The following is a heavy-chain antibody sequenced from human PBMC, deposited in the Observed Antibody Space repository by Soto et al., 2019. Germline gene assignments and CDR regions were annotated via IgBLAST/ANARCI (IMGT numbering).Heavy chain of an antibody. CDR2: TYYRSKWYN. Sequence: SQTLSLTCAISGDSVSSHSDAWNWIRKSPSRGLEWLGRTYYRSKWYNDYAVSVKSRITINPDTSKHPFSLQLNSVTPEDTAVYYCARGDRGLRYISASYAFDIWGQGTMVTVSS. V-gene: IGHV6-1*01. J-gene: IGHJ3*02. CDR3: ARGDRGLRYISASYAFDI. CDR1: GDSVSSHSDA. D-gene: IGHD6-19*01.